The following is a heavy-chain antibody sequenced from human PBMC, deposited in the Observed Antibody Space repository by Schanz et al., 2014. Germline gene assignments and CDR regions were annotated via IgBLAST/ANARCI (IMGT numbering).Heavy chain of an antibody. V-gene: IGHV3-74*01. CDR3: ARPLGPNYYYYGLDV. J-gene: IGHJ6*02. CDR2: INSDGSTT. CDR1: GFTFSSYW. Sequence: EVQLVESGGGLVQPGGSLRLSCAASGFTFSSYWMHWVRQAPGKGLVWVSRINSDGSTTIYADSVKGRFIISRDNAKNTLYLQMNSLRAEDTAVYYCARPLGPNYYYYGLDVWGQGTTVTVSS.